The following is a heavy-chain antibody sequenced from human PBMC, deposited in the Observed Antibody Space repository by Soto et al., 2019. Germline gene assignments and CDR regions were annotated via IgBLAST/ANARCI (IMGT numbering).Heavy chain of an antibody. J-gene: IGHJ6*02. V-gene: IGHV3-43*01. CDR3: AKDGGVGATNYYGMDV. Sequence: PGRSLRLSCAASGFTFDDYTMHWVRQAPGKGLEWVSLISWDGGSTYYADSVKGRFTISRDNSKNSLYLQMNSLRTEDTALYYCAKDGGVGATNYYGMDVWGQGTTVTVSS. CDR2: ISWDGGST. D-gene: IGHD1-26*01. CDR1: GFTFDDYT.